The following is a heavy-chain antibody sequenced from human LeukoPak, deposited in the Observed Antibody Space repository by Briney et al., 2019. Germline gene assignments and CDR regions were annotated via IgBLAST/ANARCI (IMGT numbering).Heavy chain of an antibody. CDR1: GYSISSGYY. CDR3: ARKEDY. J-gene: IGHJ4*02. Sequence: SETLSLTCTVSGYSISSGYYWGWIRQPPGKGLEWVGSIYHTGITQHNPSLKSRVTKSLDSSKNQFALNLSSGTAADTGLYYCARKEDYWGQGTLVTVAS. V-gene: IGHV4-38-2*02. CDR2: IYHTGIT.